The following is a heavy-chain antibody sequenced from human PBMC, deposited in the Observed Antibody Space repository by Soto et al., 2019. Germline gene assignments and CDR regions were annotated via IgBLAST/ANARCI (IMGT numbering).Heavy chain of an antibody. D-gene: IGHD7-27*01. J-gene: IGHJ4*02. Sequence: QVQLVESGGGVVQPGRSLRLSCAASGFSFSISPMHWVRQAPGKGPEWVALISYDGTNKFYADSVKGRFTISRDNSKSKVYLQGDSLRPEDAAVYYCARDPKTSGGQHWAFNYFDSWGQGTLVTVSS. CDR2: ISYDGTNK. CDR3: ARDPKTSGGQHWAFNYFDS. V-gene: IGHV3-30-3*01. CDR1: GFSFSISP.